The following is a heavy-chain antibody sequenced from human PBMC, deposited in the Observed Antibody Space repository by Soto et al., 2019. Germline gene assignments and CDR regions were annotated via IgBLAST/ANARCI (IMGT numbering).Heavy chain of an antibody. CDR2: ISSSSSTI. CDR3: ARENIVVVVAAPHLMNYSYYMDV. CDR1: GFTFSSYS. J-gene: IGHJ6*03. Sequence: GGSLRLSCAASGFTFSSYSMNWVRQAPGKGLEWVSYISSSSSTIYYADSGKGRFTISRDNAKNSLYLQMNSLRAEDTAVYYCARENIVVVVAAPHLMNYSYYMDVWGKGTTVTVSS. V-gene: IGHV3-48*01. D-gene: IGHD2-15*01.